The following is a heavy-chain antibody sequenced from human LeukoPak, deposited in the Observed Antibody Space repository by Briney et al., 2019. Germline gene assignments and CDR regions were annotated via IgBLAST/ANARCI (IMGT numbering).Heavy chain of an antibody. CDR3: ARGGVVVPAAPLDY. J-gene: IGHJ4*02. D-gene: IGHD2-2*01. CDR2: ISYDGSKK. CDR1: GFTFSSYA. V-gene: IGHV3-30-3*01. Sequence: GGSLRLSCAASGFTFSSYAIHWVRQAPGKGLEWVAVISYDGSKKYYADSVKGRFTISRDNSKNTLYLQMSSLRAEDTAVYYCARGGVVVPAAPLDYWGQGTLVTVSS.